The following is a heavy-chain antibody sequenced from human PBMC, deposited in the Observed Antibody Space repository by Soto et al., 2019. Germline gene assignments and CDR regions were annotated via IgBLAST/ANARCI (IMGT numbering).Heavy chain of an antibody. CDR3: ARSSGGNFGIIIEGTNWFAP. J-gene: IGHJ5*02. CDR1: RDTFTSYY. D-gene: IGHD1-26*01. Sequence: GPSVKVSCTAPRDTFTSYYINRVRQAPGQGLEWMGVINPHGGSTAYAQKFKGRVTLTRDTSASTVYMEVSSLTSEDTAMYYCARSSGGNFGIIIEGTNWFAPWGQGTLVTVSS. CDR2: INPHGGST. V-gene: IGHV1-46*01.